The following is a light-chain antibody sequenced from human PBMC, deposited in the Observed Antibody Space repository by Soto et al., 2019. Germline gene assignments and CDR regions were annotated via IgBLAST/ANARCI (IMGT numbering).Light chain of an antibody. Sequence: QAVVTQPPSASGAPGQRVTISCSGSSSNIGSNYVYWYQQLPGTAPKLLIYRNNQRPSGVPDRFSGSKSGTSASLAISGLRFEDEADYYCAAWDDSLSVYWVYGGGTKVTVL. CDR3: AAWDDSLSVYWV. CDR2: RNN. V-gene: IGLV1-47*01. CDR1: SSNIGSNY. J-gene: IGLJ3*02.